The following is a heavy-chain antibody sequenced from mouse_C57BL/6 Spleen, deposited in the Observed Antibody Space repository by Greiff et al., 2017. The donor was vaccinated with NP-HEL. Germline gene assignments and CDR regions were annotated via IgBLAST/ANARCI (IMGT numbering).Heavy chain of an antibody. V-gene: IGHV14-4*01. Sequence: DVKLQESGAELVRPGASVKLSCTASGFNIKDDYMHWVKQRPEQGLEWIGWIDPENGDTEYASKFQGKATITADTSSNTAYLQLSSLTSEDTAVYYCTPPWFAYWGQGTLVTVSA. CDR1: GFNIKDDY. CDR3: TPPWFAY. J-gene: IGHJ3*01. CDR2: IDPENGDT.